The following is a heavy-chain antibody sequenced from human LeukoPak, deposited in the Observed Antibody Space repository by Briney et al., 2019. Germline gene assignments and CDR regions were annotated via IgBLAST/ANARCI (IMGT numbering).Heavy chain of an antibody. J-gene: IGHJ6*03. CDR3: ARVSPYYYFYVGV. CDR2: IQQDGSDK. V-gene: IGHV3-7*01. CDR1: GFTLTSYW. Sequence: GSLRLSCAPSGFTLTSYWMTWVRHAPGKGLEWVAYIQQDGSDKYYVDSGKGRFTISTDTATNSQYLQMNSLRAAKTAVYYCARVSPYYYFYVGVWGQGTTVTVSS. D-gene: IGHD5/OR15-5a*01.